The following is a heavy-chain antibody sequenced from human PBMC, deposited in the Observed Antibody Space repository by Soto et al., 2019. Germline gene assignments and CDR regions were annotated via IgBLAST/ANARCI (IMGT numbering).Heavy chain of an antibody. CDR3: AKLESGQLGPNFGH. V-gene: IGHV5-51*01. D-gene: IGHD1-1*01. CDR2: IYVGDSDT. J-gene: IGHJ4*02. Sequence: GESLKISCNGSEYTFTNYWIGWVRQMPGKGLEWMGIIYVGDSDTRYSPSFRGQVTIPVDKSINTAYLHWSGLKASDTAMYYCAKLESGQLGPNFGHSGQGPLVVVSS. CDR1: EYTFTNYW.